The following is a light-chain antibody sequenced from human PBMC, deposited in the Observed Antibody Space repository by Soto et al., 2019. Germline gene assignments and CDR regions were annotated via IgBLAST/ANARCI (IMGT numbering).Light chain of an antibody. V-gene: IGLV2-14*03. Sequence: QSVLTQPASVSGSPGQSITISCTGTSSDVGGYNYVSWYQQHPGKAPKLIIYDVTNRPSGVSDRFSGSKSGNTASLTISGLQAEDGTDYYCRSYTSSSTPFVFGTGTKVTVL. CDR2: DVT. J-gene: IGLJ1*01. CDR1: SSDVGGYNY. CDR3: RSYTSSSTPFV.